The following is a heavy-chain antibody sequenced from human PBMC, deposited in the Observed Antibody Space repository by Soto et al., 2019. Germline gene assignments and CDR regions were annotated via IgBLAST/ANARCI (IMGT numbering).Heavy chain of an antibody. CDR1: GYTFTSYA. CDR3: ARDSGYGGNVDSNWFDP. V-gene: IGHV1-3*05. Sequence: QVQLVQSGAEEKKPGASVKVSCKASGYTFTSYAMHWVRQAPGQRLEWMGWINAGNGNTKYSQKFQGRVTITRDTSASTAYMELSSLRSEDTAVYYCARDSGYGGNVDSNWFDPWGQGTLVTVSS. D-gene: IGHD4-17*01. CDR2: INAGNGNT. J-gene: IGHJ5*02.